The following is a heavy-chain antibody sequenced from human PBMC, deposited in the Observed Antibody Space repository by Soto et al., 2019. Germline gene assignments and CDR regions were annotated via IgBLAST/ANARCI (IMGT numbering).Heavy chain of an antibody. CDR1: GFTFSSYA. V-gene: IGHV3-30-3*01. CDR2: ISYDGSNK. J-gene: IGHJ4*02. Sequence: QVQLVESGGGVVQPGRSLRLSCAASGFTFSSYAMHWVRQAPGKGLEWVAVISYDGSNKYYADSVKGRFTISRDNSKNTLYLQMNSLRAEDTAVYYCARGPPGFVGATIYFDYWGQGTLVTVSS. CDR3: ARGPPGFVGATIYFDY. D-gene: IGHD1-26*01.